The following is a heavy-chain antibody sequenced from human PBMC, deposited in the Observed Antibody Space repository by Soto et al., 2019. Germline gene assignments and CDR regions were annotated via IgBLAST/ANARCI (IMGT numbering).Heavy chain of an antibody. D-gene: IGHD2-21*01. CDR1: GFTFSNYW. CDR3: ASARHIGP. V-gene: IGHV3-7*01. Sequence: LRLSCAASGFTFSNYWMSWVRQAPGRGLEWVANIKQDGSESNYADSVKGRFTISRDNAENSLYLQMTSLRAEDTAVYYCASARHIGPWGQGTLVTVSS. CDR2: IKQDGSES. J-gene: IGHJ5*02.